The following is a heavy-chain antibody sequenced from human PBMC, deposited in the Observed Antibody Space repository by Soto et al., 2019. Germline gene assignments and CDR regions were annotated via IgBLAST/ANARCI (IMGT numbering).Heavy chain of an antibody. CDR3: ARRKERSGPNYFDV. CDR1: GDTFIKYD. V-gene: IGHV1-8*01. CDR2: MNPSNGHA. Sequence: ASVKVSCKASGDTFIKYDMNWVRQATGRGLEWMGCMNPSNGHAGYAQNFRGRVTMTSNTSITPAYMELSGLRYEDTAVYYCARRKERSGPNYFDVWGQGTLVTVSS. J-gene: IGHJ4*02. D-gene: IGHD6-25*01.